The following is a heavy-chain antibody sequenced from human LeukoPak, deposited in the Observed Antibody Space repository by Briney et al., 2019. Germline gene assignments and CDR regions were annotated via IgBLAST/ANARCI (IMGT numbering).Heavy chain of an antibody. CDR2: INAGNGNT. J-gene: IGHJ2*01. V-gene: IGHV1-3*01. Sequence: ASVKVSCKAPGYTFTSYVMHWVRQAPGQRLEWMGWINAGNGNTKYSQKFQGRVTITRDTSASTAYMELSSLRCEDTAVYFCARDQCSSASCCEGDFDYWGRGTLVTVSS. D-gene: IGHD2-2*01. CDR1: GYTFTSYV. CDR3: ARDQCSSASCCEGDFDY.